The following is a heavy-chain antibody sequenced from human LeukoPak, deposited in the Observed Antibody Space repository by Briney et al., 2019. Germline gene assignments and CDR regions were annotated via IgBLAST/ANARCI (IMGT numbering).Heavy chain of an antibody. CDR3: AKDDREGEYILTDLAKGGRTDY. Sequence: GGSLRLSCAASGFTFSSYWMHWVRQAPGKGLVWVSRINGDGSSTTYADSVKGRFTISRDNSKNTLYLQMNSLRAEDTAVYYCAKDDREGEYILTDLAKGGRTDYWGQGTLVTVSS. D-gene: IGHD3-9*01. V-gene: IGHV3-74*01. CDR1: GFTFSSYW. J-gene: IGHJ4*02. CDR2: INGDGSST.